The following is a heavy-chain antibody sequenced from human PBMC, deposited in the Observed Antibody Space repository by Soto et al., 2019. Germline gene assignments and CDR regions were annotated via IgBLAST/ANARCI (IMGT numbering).Heavy chain of an antibody. Sequence: GGSLRLSCAASGFTFSSYAMSWVRQGPGKGLEWVSAISGSGGSTYYADSVKGRFTISRDNSKNTLYLQMNSLRAEDTAVYYCAKAFGREQQLVNGYYIDYWGQGTLVTVSS. CDR2: ISGSGGST. D-gene: IGHD6-13*01. CDR1: GFTFSSYA. CDR3: AKAFGREQQLVNGYYIDY. V-gene: IGHV3-23*01. J-gene: IGHJ4*02.